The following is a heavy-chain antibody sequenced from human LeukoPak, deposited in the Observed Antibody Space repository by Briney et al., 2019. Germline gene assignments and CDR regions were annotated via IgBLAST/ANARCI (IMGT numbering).Heavy chain of an antibody. Sequence: GGSLRLSCAASGFAFSSQAMGWVRQAPGKGLEWVSVFYSGGSTYYADSVKGRFTISRDNSKNTLYFQMNSLRAEDTAVYYCARGPGWNYFDYWGQGTLVTVSS. CDR2: FYSGGST. CDR1: GFAFSSQA. CDR3: ARGPGWNYFDY. V-gene: IGHV3-66*01. D-gene: IGHD6-19*01. J-gene: IGHJ4*02.